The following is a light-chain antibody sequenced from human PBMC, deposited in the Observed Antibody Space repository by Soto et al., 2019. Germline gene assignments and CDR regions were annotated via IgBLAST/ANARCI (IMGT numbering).Light chain of an antibody. CDR2: GAF. CDR3: QQYNDWPMT. J-gene: IGKJ1*01. CDR1: QSVSSN. Sequence: ELLMTQSPVTLSVSPGERSTLSCRASQSVSSNLAWYQQIPGQAPSLLIYGAFTRATGIPARFSSTESWREFTLTSISLHSEGLALYYCQQYNDWPMTFGQGTKVAI. V-gene: IGKV3-15*01.